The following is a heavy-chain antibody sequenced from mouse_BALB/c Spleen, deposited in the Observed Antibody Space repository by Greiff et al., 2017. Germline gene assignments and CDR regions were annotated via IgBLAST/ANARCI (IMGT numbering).Heavy chain of an antibody. CDR2: IYPSDSYT. D-gene: IGHD5-1*01. Sequence: QVQLQQPGAELVRPGASVKLSCKASGYTFTSYWINWVKQRPGQGLEWIGNIYPSDSYTNYNQKFKDKATLTVDKSSSTAYMQLSSPTSEDSAVYYCTKEGYLSYYFDDWGQGTTLTVSS. V-gene: IGHV1-69*02. J-gene: IGHJ2*01. CDR3: TKEGYLSYYFDD. CDR1: GYTFTSYW.